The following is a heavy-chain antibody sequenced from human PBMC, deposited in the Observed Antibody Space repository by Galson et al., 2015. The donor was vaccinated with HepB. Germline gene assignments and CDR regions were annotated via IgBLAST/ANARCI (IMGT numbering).Heavy chain of an antibody. Sequence: SLRLSCAASGFTFSTYGMHWVRQAPGKGLEWVADISYDESNKYYADSVKDRFSISRDNSKNTLYLRMNSLRAEDTAVYFCAKRHQMATISLPGAWGQGTLVTVSS. V-gene: IGHV3-30*18. D-gene: IGHD5-24*01. CDR3: AKRHQMATISLPGA. J-gene: IGHJ5*02. CDR1: GFTFSTYG. CDR2: ISYDESNK.